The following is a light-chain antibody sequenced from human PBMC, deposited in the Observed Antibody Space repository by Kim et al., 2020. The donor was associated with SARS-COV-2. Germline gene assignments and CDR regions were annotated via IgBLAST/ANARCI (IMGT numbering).Light chain of an antibody. J-gene: IGLJ3*02. CDR2: QDS. CDR1: KLGDKY. Sequence: SYELTQPPSVSVSPGQTASITCSGDKLGDKYACWYQQKPGQSPVLVIYQDSKRPSGNPERFSGSNSGNTATLTIRGTQAMDEADYYCQAWDSSTVFG. CDR3: QAWDSSTV. V-gene: IGLV3-1*01.